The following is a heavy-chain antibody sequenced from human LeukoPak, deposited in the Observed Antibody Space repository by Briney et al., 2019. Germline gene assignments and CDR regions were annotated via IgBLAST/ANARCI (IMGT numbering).Heavy chain of an antibody. Sequence: ASVKVSCKASGYTFTDYFIHWVRQAPGHGLEWMGWIKPDTGDTSYAQKFQGRLTTARDTPIRTAYMELTRLRSDDTAIYFCAREQHCGSTSCPQDVWGQGTLVTVSS. CDR2: IKPDTGDT. CDR1: GYTFTDYF. D-gene: IGHD2-2*01. V-gene: IGHV1-2*02. J-gene: IGHJ4*02. CDR3: AREQHCGSTSCPQDV.